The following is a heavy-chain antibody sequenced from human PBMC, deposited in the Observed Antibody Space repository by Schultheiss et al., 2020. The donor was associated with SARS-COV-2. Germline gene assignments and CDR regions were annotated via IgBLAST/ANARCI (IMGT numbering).Heavy chain of an antibody. V-gene: IGHV5-51*01. CDR3: ARTYGSGTSIDY. CDR1: GYTFTTYW. CDR2: IYPGDTDT. Sequence: GGSLRLSCEGSGYTFTTYWIGWVRQMPGKGLEWMGIIYPGDTDTRYSPSFQGQVTISADKSISTAYLQWSSLKASDTAIYYCARTYGSGTSIDYWGQGTLVTVSS. D-gene: IGHD3-10*01. J-gene: IGHJ4*02.